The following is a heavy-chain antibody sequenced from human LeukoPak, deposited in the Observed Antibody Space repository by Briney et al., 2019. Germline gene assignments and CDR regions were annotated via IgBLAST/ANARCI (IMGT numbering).Heavy chain of an antibody. D-gene: IGHD1-1*01. CDR3: ARIRTGTTYYYAMDV. Sequence: GASVKVFCKASGGIFSSHAISWVRQAPGQGLEWMGRIIPRLDIAIYAQMFQGRVTITADKATTTAYMELTSLRSEDTAVYYCARIRTGTTYYYAMDVWGQGTTVTVSS. CDR2: IIPRLDIA. CDR1: GGIFSSHA. V-gene: IGHV1-69*04. J-gene: IGHJ6*02.